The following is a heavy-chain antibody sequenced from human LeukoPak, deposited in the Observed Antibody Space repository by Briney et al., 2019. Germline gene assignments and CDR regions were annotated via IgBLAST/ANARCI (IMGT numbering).Heavy chain of an antibody. Sequence: ASMKVSCKASGYTFTSYYMHWVRQAPGQGLEWMGTINPSGGSTSYAQKFQGRVTMTRDTSTSTVYMELSSLRSEDTAVYYCAREAARGPYSSSSYYYYGMDVWGQGTTVTVSS. V-gene: IGHV1-46*01. J-gene: IGHJ6*02. CDR2: INPSGGST. CDR3: AREAARGPYSSSSYYYYGMDV. D-gene: IGHD6-6*01. CDR1: GYTFTSYY.